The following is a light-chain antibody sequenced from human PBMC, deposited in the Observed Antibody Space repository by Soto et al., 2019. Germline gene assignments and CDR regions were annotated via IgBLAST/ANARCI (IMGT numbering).Light chain of an antibody. CDR2: EVS. CDR3: NSFASSNSLI. J-gene: IGLJ2*01. Sequence: QSALTQPASVSGSLGQSITISCTGTSSDIGGYNYVSWYQQHPGKAPKLIIYEVSYRRSGVSNRFSASKSANRASLTISGLQAEDEADYYCNSFASSNSLIFGGGTKLTVL. V-gene: IGLV2-14*01. CDR1: SSDIGGYNY.